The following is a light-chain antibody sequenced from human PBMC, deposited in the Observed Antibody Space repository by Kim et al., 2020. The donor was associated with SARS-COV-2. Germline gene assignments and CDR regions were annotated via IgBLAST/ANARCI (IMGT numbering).Light chain of an antibody. V-gene: IGLV6-57*02. CDR1: SGSIASNY. Sequence: KTVTLSCPGRSGSIASNYVQWYQQRPGSAPTTVVYGHNQRPSGVPDRFSGSIDSSSNSASLTISGLTTEDEADYYCQSYDSTTLWVFGGGTQLTVL. CDR2: GHN. CDR3: QSYDSTTLWV. J-gene: IGLJ3*02.